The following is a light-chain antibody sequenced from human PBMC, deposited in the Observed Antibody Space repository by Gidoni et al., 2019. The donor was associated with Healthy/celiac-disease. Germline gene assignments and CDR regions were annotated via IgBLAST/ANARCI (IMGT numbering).Light chain of an antibody. CDR1: QSISSW. CDR3: QQYNSYSAT. J-gene: IGKJ1*01. V-gene: IGKV1-5*01. Sequence: DLQMTQSPSTLSASVGDRVTITCRASQSISSWLAWYQQKPGKAPKLLIYDASSLESGVPSRFSGSGSGTEFTLTISSLQPDDFATYYCQQYNSYSATFXQXTKVEIK. CDR2: DAS.